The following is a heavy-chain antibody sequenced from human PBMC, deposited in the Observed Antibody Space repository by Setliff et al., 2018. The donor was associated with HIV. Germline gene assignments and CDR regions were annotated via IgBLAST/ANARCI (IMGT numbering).Heavy chain of an antibody. CDR3: AKGYCSGGNCYADS. V-gene: IGHV3-30*02. D-gene: IGHD2-15*01. CDR2: IRYDESNK. Sequence: PGGSLRLSCAASRFTFSNYGMHWVRQAPGKGLEWVAFIRYDESNKYYADSVKGRFTISRDNSKNTLYLQMNSLRAEDMAVYYCAKGYCSGGNCYADSWGQGTLVTVSS. CDR1: RFTFSNYG. J-gene: IGHJ5*02.